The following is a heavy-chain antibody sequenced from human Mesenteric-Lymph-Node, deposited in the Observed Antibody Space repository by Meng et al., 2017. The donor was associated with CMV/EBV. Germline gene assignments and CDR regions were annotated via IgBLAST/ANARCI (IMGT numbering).Heavy chain of an antibody. J-gene: IGHJ6*02. CDR3: ARSPPPIRSYYYYGMDV. V-gene: IGHV3-48*04. Sequence: GESLKISCAASGFTFSSYSMNWVRQAPGKGLEWVSYISSSSNTIYYADSVKGRFTISRDNAKNSLYLQMNSLRAEDTAVYYCARSPPPIRSYYYYGMDVWGQGTTVTVSS. CDR1: GFTFSSYS. D-gene: IGHD3-3*01. CDR2: ISSSSNTI.